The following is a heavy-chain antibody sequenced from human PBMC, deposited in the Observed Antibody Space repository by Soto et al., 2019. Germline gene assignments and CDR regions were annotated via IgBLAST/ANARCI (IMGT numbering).Heavy chain of an antibody. CDR1: GGTFSSYT. J-gene: IGHJ5*02. D-gene: IGHD2-15*01. Sequence: QVQLVPSGAEVKKPGSSVKVSCKASGGTFSSYTISWVRQAPGQGLEWMGRIIPILGIANYAQKFQGRVTITADKSTSTAYMELSSLRSEDTAVYYCAREKGYCSGGSCYSDHNWFDPWGQGTLVTVSS. V-gene: IGHV1-69*08. CDR3: AREKGYCSGGSCYSDHNWFDP. CDR2: IIPILGIA.